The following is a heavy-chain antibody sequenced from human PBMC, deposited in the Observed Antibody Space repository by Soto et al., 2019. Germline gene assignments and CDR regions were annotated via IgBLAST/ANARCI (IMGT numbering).Heavy chain of an antibody. CDR3: ATVTGIWFGESSAYYFDY. V-gene: IGHV1-69*13. J-gene: IGHJ4*02. CDR1: GGTFSSYA. D-gene: IGHD3-10*01. CDR2: IIPIFGTA. Sequence: ASVKVSCKASGGTFSSYAISWVRQAPGQGLEWMGGIIPIFGTANYAQKFQGRVTITADESTSTAYMELSSLRSEDTAVYYCATVTGIWFGESSAYYFDYWGQGTLVTVSS.